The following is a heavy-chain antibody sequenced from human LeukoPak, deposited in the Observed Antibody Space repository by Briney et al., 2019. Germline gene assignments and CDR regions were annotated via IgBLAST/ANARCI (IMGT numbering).Heavy chain of an antibody. D-gene: IGHD3-9*01. CDR3: ARVHYDILTGYNY. V-gene: IGHV4-39*07. CDR1: GGSISSSSYY. Sequence: SETLSLTCTVSGGSISSSSYYWGWIRQPPGKGLEWIGSIYHSGSTYYNPSLKSRVTISVDTSKNQFSLKLSSVTAADTAMYYCARVHYDILTGYNYWGQGTLVTVSS. CDR2: IYHSGST. J-gene: IGHJ4*02.